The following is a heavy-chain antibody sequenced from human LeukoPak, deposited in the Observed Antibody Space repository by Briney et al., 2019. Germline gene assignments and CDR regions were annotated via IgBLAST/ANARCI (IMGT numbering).Heavy chain of an antibody. CDR1: GYTFTGYY. Sequence: ASVKVSCKASGYTFTGYYMHWVRQAPGQGLEWMGWTNPNSGGTNYAQKFQGRVTMTRDTSISTAYMELSRLRSDDTAVYYCARESYYDSSGYPDYWGQGTLVTVSS. D-gene: IGHD3-22*01. CDR2: TNPNSGGT. V-gene: IGHV1-2*02. CDR3: ARESYYDSSGYPDY. J-gene: IGHJ4*02.